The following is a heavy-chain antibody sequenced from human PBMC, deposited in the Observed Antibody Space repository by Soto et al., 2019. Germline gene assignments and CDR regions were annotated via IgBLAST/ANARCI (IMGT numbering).Heavy chain of an antibody. V-gene: IGHV4-34*01. CDR2: INHSGST. CDR1: GGSFSGHY. Sequence: SETLSLTCAVYGGSFSGHYWSWIRQPPGKGLEWIGEINHSGSTNYNPSLKSRVTISVDTSKNQFSLNLRSVTAADTAVYYCARGITMIAPDKYYLDSWGRGNLVTVSS. CDR3: ARGITMIAPDKYYLDS. J-gene: IGHJ4*02. D-gene: IGHD3-22*01.